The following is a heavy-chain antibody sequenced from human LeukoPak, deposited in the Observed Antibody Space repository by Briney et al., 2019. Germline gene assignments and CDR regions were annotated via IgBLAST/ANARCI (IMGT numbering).Heavy chain of an antibody. CDR2: IYYSGST. D-gene: IGHD5-12*01. J-gene: IGHJ4*02. CDR1: GGSISSSSYY. V-gene: IGHV4-39*07. Sequence: SETLSLTCTVSGGSISSSSYYWGWIRQPPGKGLEWIGSIYYSGSTYYNPSLKSRVTISVDTSKNQFSLKLSSVTAADTAVYYCASSYSGYAPIHTFDYWGQGTLVTVSS. CDR3: ASSYSGYAPIHTFDY.